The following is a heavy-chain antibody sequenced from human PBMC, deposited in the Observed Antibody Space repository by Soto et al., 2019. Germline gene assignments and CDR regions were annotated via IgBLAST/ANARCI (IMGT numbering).Heavy chain of an antibody. Sequence: QITLKESGPPLVKPTQTLTLTCTFSGFSLSTSGVGVGWIRQPPGKALEWLALIYWNDDKRCSPSLKSRLTITKDTSKNQLVLTMTNMYPVDTATYYCVHLATYYDILSGYYIPNYFDYWGQGTLVTVSS. CDR2: IYWNDDK. D-gene: IGHD3-9*01. CDR1: GFSLSTSGVG. CDR3: VHLATYYDILSGYYIPNYFDY. V-gene: IGHV2-5*01. J-gene: IGHJ4*02.